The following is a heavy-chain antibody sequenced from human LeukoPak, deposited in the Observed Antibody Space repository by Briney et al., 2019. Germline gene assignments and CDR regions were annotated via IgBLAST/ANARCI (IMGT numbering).Heavy chain of an antibody. CDR3: AGGFLYSSSSYFDY. Sequence: SETLFLTCTVSGGSISSYYWSWIRQPPGKGLEWIGYIYYSGSTNYNPSLKSRVTISVDTSKNQFSLKLSSVTAADTAAYYCAGGFLYSSSSYFDYWGQGTLVAVSS. J-gene: IGHJ4*02. CDR1: GGSISSYY. V-gene: IGHV4-59*01. CDR2: IYYSGST. D-gene: IGHD6-6*01.